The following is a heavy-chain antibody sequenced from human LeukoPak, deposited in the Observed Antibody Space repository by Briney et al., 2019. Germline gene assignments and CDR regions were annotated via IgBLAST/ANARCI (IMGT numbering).Heavy chain of an antibody. CDR2: INMYTANP. D-gene: IGHD3-16*01. CDR1: GYTFTRYA. V-gene: IGHV7-4-1*02. J-gene: IGHJ4*02. CDR3: ARHDNDDDFDY. Sequence: SVKVSCKASGYTFTRYAINWLRQAPGQGLEWMGWINMYTANPAYAQGFTERFVFSLDTSVTTAYLQISNLKTEDTAVYYCARHDNDDDFDYWGQGTLVTVSS.